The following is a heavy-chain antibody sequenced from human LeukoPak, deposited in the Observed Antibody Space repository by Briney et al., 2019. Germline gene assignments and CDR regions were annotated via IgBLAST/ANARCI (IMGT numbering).Heavy chain of an antibody. D-gene: IGHD1-1*01. V-gene: IGHV3-53*01. CDR2: IYTGGST. CDR1: GFIPSSNY. CDR3: ATGWNDAFDF. Sequence: PRRSLSLSCAASGFIPSSNYISWVRQAPGNGLEWVSVIYTGGSTYIADSVKGRFTISRDNSKNALYLQMNSLRAEDTAVYYCATGWNDAFDFWGQGTMVTVSS. J-gene: IGHJ3*01.